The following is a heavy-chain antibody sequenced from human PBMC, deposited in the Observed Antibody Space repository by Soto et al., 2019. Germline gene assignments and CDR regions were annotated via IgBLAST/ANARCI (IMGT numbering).Heavy chain of an antibody. V-gene: IGHV4-30-4*01. CDR1: GGSISSGDYY. CDR3: ARVIRYYYGMDV. J-gene: IGHJ6*02. CDR2: IYYSGST. D-gene: IGHD2-21*01. Sequence: SETLSLTCTVSGGSISSGDYYWSWIRQPPGKGLEWIGYIYYSGSTYYNPSLKSRVTISVDTSKNQFSLKLSSATAADTAVYYCARVIRYYYGMDVWGQGTTVTVSS.